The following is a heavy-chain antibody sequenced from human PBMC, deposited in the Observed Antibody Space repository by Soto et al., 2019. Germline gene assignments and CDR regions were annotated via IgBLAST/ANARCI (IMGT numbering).Heavy chain of an antibody. CDR2: IIPIFGTA. J-gene: IGHJ6*02. D-gene: IGHD2-15*01. CDR1: GGTFSSYA. CDR3: ARAHCSGGSCHRYYYYGMDV. V-gene: IGHV1-69*12. Sequence: QVQLVQSGAEVKKPGSSVKVSCKASGGTFSSYAISWVRQAPGQGLEWMGGIIPIFGTANYAQKFQGRVTITADESTSTAYMELSSMRYEDTAVYYCARAHCSGGSCHRYYYYGMDVWGQGTTVTVSS.